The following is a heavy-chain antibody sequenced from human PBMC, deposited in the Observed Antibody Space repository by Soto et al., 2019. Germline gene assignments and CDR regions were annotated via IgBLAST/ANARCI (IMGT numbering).Heavy chain of an antibody. V-gene: IGHV4-39*01. D-gene: IGHD6-6*01. J-gene: IGHJ5*02. CDR2: VSYSGST. CDR3: ANKGAVRGSSWTGT. CDR1: GGSIASSSYS. Sequence: QLLLQESGPGLMKPSETLSLTCTVSGGSIASSSYSWGWIRQPPGKGLEWIGSVSYSGSTFYNPSLNSRVTISVDTSKNQFSLKLSSVTAADTAVYYCANKGAVRGSSWTGTWGQGTLVTVSS.